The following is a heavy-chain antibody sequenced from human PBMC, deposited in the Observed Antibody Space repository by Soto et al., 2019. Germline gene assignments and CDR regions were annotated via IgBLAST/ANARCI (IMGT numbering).Heavy chain of an antibody. D-gene: IGHD3-3*01. CDR3: ARAGLEWSYNWFDP. CDR2: IYYSGST. Sequence: NPSETLSLTCTVSGGSISSGGYYWSWIRQHPGKGLEWIGYIYYSGSTYYNPSLKSRVTISVDTSKNQFSLKLSSVTAADTAVYYCARAGLEWSYNWFDPWGQGTLVTVSS. V-gene: IGHV4-30-4*08. CDR1: GGSISSGGYY. J-gene: IGHJ5*02.